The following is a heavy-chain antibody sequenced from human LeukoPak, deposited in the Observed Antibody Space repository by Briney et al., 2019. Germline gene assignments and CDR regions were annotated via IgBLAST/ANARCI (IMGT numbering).Heavy chain of an antibody. Sequence: GGSLRLSSAASGFTGSSNYMSWVRHAPGKGLEFVSVIYSGGSTYYADSVKGRFTISSHNSKNTLYLQMNSLRAEDTAVYYCAKVAYYDSSGEGGAFDIWGQGTMVTVSS. CDR2: IYSGGST. CDR1: GFTGSSNY. D-gene: IGHD3-22*01. J-gene: IGHJ3*02. CDR3: AKVAYYDSSGEGGAFDI. V-gene: IGHV3-53*04.